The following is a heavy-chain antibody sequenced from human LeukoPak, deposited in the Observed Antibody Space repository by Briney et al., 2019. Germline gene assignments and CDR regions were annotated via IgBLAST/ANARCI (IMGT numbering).Heavy chain of an antibody. CDR1: GFTFSSYA. CDR2: ISYDGSNK. V-gene: IGHV3-30*04. Sequence: GGSLRLSCAASGFTFSSYAMHWVRQAPGKGLEWVAVISYDGSNKYYADSVKGRFTISRDNSENTLYLQMNSLRAEDTAVYYCAKDGNLGEMTTVTTYLDYWGQGTLVTVSS. J-gene: IGHJ4*02. D-gene: IGHD4-17*01. CDR3: AKDGNLGEMTTVTTYLDY.